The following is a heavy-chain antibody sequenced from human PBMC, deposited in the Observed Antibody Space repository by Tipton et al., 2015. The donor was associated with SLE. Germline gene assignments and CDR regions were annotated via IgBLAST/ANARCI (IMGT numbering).Heavy chain of an antibody. CDR1: GYTFTSYY. D-gene: IGHD3-10*01. CDR3: ALGRFGELSLDAFDI. CDR2: INPSGGST. Sequence: QLVQSGAEVKKPGALVKVSCKASGYTFTSYYMHWVRQAPGQGLEWMGIINPSGGSTSYAQKFQGRVTMTRDTSTSTVYMELSSLRSEDTAVYYCALGRFGELSLDAFDIWGQGTMVTVSS. J-gene: IGHJ3*02. V-gene: IGHV1-46*01.